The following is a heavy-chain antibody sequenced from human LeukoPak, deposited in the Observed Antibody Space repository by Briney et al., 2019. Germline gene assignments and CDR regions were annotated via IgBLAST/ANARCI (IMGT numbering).Heavy chain of an antibody. Sequence: SETLSLTCTVSGGSISSYYWGWIRQPPGKGLEWIGYIYYSGSTNYNPSLKSRVTISVDTSKNQFSLKLSSVTAADTAVYYCAREPDPEYSSSYFDYWGQGTLVTVSS. J-gene: IGHJ4*02. D-gene: IGHD6-6*01. V-gene: IGHV4-59*01. CDR2: IYYSGST. CDR3: AREPDPEYSSSYFDY. CDR1: GGSISSYY.